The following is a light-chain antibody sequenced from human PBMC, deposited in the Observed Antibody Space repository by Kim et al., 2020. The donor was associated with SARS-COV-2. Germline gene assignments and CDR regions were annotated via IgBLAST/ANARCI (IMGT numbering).Light chain of an antibody. Sequence: LTQPRSVSGSPGQSVTISCTGTSSDVGGYDYVSWYQQHPGKAPKLMIYDVSKRPSGVPDRFSGSKSGNTASLTISGLQAEDEADYYCCSYAGSYTWVFGGGTQLTVL. CDR1: SSDVGGYDY. V-gene: IGLV2-11*01. J-gene: IGLJ3*02. CDR2: DVS. CDR3: CSYAGSYTWV.